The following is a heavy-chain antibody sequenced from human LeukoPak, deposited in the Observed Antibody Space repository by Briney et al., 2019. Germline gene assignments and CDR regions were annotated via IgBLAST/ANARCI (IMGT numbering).Heavy chain of an antibody. D-gene: IGHD6-13*01. Sequence: SETLSLTCTVSGGSISSSSYYWGWIRQPPGKGLEWIGIIYYSGSTYYNPSLKSRVTISVDTSKNQFSLKLSSVTAADTAVYYCARVITSWYSLNYGMDVWGQGTTVTVSS. V-gene: IGHV4-39*07. J-gene: IGHJ6*02. CDR1: GGSISSSSYY. CDR3: ARVITSWYSLNYGMDV. CDR2: IYYSGST.